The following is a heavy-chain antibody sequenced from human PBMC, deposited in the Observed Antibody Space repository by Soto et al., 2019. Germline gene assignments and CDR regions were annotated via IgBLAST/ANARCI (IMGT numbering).Heavy chain of an antibody. J-gene: IGHJ4*02. CDR2: ISATGGDT. CDR3: AKKLGGPFPLDF. Sequence: PGGALRLSCAASGFTFSTYAMAWVRRAPGKGPEWVSSISATGGDTYHTDSVKGRFTISRDNSKNTLYLQMDSLRVEDTAIYFCAKKLGGPFPLDFWGQGTLVPVSS. D-gene: IGHD7-27*01. V-gene: IGHV3-23*01. CDR1: GFTFSTYA.